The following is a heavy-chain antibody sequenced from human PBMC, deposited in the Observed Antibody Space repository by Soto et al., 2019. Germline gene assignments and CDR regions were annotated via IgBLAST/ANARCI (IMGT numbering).Heavy chain of an antibody. CDR2: IYYSGST. CDR3: ARDQVVLVVGDPHYYYYGMDV. D-gene: IGHD2-8*02. V-gene: IGHV4-31*03. J-gene: IGHJ6*02. CDR1: GGSISSGGYY. Sequence: PSETLSLTCTVSGGSISSGGYYWSWIRQHPGKGLEWIGYIYYSGSTYYNPSLKSRVTISVDTSKNQFSLKLSSVTAADTAVYYCARDQVVLVVGDPHYYYYGMDVWGQGTTVTVSS.